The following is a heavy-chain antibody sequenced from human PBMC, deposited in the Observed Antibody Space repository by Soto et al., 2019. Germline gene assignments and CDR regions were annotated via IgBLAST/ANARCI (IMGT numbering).Heavy chain of an antibody. CDR2: MNPNSGNT. CDR3: ARGGYYGSGSSYYYYMDV. CDR1: GYTFTSYD. Sequence: ASVKVSCKASGYTFTSYDINWVRQATGQGLVWMGWMNPNSGNTGYAQKFQGSVTMTRNTSISTAYMELSSLRSEDTAVYYCARGGYYGSGSSYYYYMDVWGKGTTVTVSS. V-gene: IGHV1-8*01. D-gene: IGHD3-10*01. J-gene: IGHJ6*03.